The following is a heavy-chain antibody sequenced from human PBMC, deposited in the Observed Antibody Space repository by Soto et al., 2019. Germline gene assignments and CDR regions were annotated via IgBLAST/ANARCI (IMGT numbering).Heavy chain of an antibody. D-gene: IGHD7-27*01. V-gene: IGHV4-34*01. CDR1: GGSFSGYY. Sequence: QVQLQQWGAGLLKPSETLSLTCAVYGGSFSGYYWSWIRQPPGKGLEWIGEINHSGSTNYNPSLKSRVTISVDTSKNQFSLKLSSVTAADAAVYYWASGWGRIFDYWGQGAQVTFSS. J-gene: IGHJ4*02. CDR2: INHSGST. CDR3: ASGWGRIFDY.